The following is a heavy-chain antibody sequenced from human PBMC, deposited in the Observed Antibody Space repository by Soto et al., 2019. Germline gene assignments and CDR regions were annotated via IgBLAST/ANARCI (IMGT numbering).Heavy chain of an antibody. D-gene: IGHD6-13*01. CDR2: IKQDGSEK. CDR3: ASFIASTRGNYMDV. CDR1: GFTFSNYW. J-gene: IGHJ6*03. V-gene: IGHV3-7*01. Sequence: GGSLRLSCAASGFTFSNYWMSWVRQAPGKGLQWVASIKQDGSEKYYVDAVKGRFTISRDNAKNSLYLQMNRLRAEDTAIYYCASFIASTRGNYMDVWGTGTTVTVSS.